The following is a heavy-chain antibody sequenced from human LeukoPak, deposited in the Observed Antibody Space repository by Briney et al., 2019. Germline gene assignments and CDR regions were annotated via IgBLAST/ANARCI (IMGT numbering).Heavy chain of an antibody. CDR2: INAGNGNT. D-gene: IGHD4-11*01. Sequence: ASVKVSCKASGYTFTSYAMHWVRQAPGQRLEWMGWINAGNGNTKYSQKFQGRVTMTRDTSTSTVYMELSSLRSEDTAVYYCARGVTVTTYYFDYWGQGTLVTVSS. CDR3: ARGVTVTTYYFDY. CDR1: GYTFTSYA. V-gene: IGHV1-3*01. J-gene: IGHJ4*02.